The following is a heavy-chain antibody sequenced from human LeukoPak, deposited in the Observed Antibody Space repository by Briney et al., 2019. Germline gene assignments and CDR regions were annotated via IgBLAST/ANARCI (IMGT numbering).Heavy chain of an antibody. Sequence: PGGSLRLSCAASGFTVSSNYMSWVRQAPGKGLEWVSVVYSGGSTYYADSVKGRFTISRDNSKNTLYLQMNSLRAEDTAVYYCARDLTMVTSIRPSDYWGQGTLVTVSS. J-gene: IGHJ4*02. CDR1: GFTVSSNY. V-gene: IGHV3-66*01. D-gene: IGHD4-17*01. CDR2: VYSGGST. CDR3: ARDLTMVTSIRPSDY.